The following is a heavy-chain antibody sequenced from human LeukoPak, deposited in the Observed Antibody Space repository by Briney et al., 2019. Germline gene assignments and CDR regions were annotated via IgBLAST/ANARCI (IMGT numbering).Heavy chain of an antibody. Sequence: GGPLSLPGAVSGCRFSSFSMSGFRNVQGKGLGGASTISAGGSTYYADSVKGRFTISRDNSKNTLFLQMNSLRAEDTAIYYCAKRPAAVRGVIPYLDYWGQGTLVTVSS. J-gene: IGHJ4*02. CDR1: GCRFSSFS. CDR3: AKRPAAVRGVIPYLDY. V-gene: IGHV3-23*01. CDR2: ISAGGST. D-gene: IGHD3-10*02.